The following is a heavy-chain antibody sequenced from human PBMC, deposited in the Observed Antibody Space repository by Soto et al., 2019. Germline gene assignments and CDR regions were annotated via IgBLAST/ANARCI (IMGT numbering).Heavy chain of an antibody. CDR2: INHSGDT. V-gene: IGHV4-34*01. CDR3: AGTGGMDV. J-gene: IGHJ6*02. CDR1: GGSFRDFY. Sequence: SETLSLTCAVYGGSFRDFYWSWRRQTPEKGLEWIGEINHSGDTKYNPSLESRVTIPVDTSKNQFSLKVNFVTPADTAVYYCAGTGGMDVWGPGATVTVSS.